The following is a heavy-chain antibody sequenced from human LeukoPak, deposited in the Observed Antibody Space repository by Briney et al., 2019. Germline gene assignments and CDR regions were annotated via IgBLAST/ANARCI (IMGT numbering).Heavy chain of an antibody. CDR2: INWNSGVT. Sequence: GGSLRLSCAASGFTFDDYGMSWVRQVPGRGLEWICGINWNSGVTGYADSVKGRFNISRDDAKNSLFLQMNSLRDEDTAFYYCARGDGPTVTADYFQNWGQGTLVTVS. V-gene: IGHV3-20*04. J-gene: IGHJ1*01. D-gene: IGHD4-17*01. CDR3: ARGDGPTVTADYFQN. CDR1: GFTFDDYG.